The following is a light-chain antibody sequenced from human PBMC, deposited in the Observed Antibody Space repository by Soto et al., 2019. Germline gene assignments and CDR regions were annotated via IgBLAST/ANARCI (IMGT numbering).Light chain of an antibody. CDR2: EAT. J-gene: IGLJ3*02. V-gene: IGLV2-23*01. Sequence: QSALTQPASVSGSPGQSITISCTGTSSDIGSYDLVSWYQQHPGKAPKLIIYEATKRPSDVSDRFSGSKSGNAASLTISGLQADDEAHYHCCTYAGRINWVFGGGTKLTVL. CDR3: CTYAGRINWV. CDR1: SSDIGSYDL.